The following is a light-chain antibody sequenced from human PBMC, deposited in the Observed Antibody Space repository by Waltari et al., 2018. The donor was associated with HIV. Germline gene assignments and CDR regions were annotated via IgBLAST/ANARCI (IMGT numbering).Light chain of an antibody. V-gene: IGLV1-44*01. CDR3: SSWDVGLNGWV. CDR2: SHN. Sequence: VLTQPPSASGPPGQRVPIPSSGGSPHSANTPVHWYQLVPGTAPKVLIYSHNQRPSGVTDRFSASKSGSSTSLAISGLQSEDEADYYCSSWDVGLNGWVFGGGTKLTVL. J-gene: IGLJ3*02. CDR1: SPHSANTP.